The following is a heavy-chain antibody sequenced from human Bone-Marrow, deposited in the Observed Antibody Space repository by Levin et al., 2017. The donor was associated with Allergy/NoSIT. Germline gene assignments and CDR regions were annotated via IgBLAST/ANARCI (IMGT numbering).Heavy chain of an antibody. J-gene: IGHJ6*02. D-gene: IGHD4-11*01. V-gene: IGHV3-9*01. CDR1: GFTFDDYA. CDR3: AKDIGVTTLGGMDV. Sequence: SLKISCAASGFTFDDYAMHWVRQAPGKGLEWVSGISWNSGSIGYADSVKGRFTISRDNAKNSLYLQMNSLRAEDTALYYCAKDIGVTTLGGMDVWGQGTTVTVSS. CDR2: ISWNSGSI.